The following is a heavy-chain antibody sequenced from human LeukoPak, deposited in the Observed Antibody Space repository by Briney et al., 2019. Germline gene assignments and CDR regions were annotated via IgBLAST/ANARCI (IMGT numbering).Heavy chain of an antibody. CDR2: IKSEVDGATR. Sequence: PGGSLRLSCAASGLIFSNCWMTWVRQAPGKGREWVGRIKSEVDGATRDYAAPVRGRFTLSRDDSRNTLYLQMNSLKTEDTAFYYCTTDIPFTSGGAIAYWGQGTLVTVSS. CDR1: GLIFSNCW. J-gene: IGHJ4*02. CDR3: TTDIPFTSGGAIAY. D-gene: IGHD3-16*02. V-gene: IGHV3-15*01.